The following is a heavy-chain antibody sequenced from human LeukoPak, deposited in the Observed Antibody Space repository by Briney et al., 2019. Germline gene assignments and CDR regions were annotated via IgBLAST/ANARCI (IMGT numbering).Heavy chain of an antibody. CDR3: ARIYYDRTHFDY. Sequence: ASVKVSCKASGYTFTGYYMHWVRQAPGQGLEWMGIINPSGGSTSYAEKFQGRVTMTRDMSTSTVYMELSSLRSEDTAVYFCARIYYDRTHFDYWGQGTLVTVSS. J-gene: IGHJ4*02. V-gene: IGHV1-46*01. CDR1: GYTFTGYY. D-gene: IGHD3-22*01. CDR2: INPSGGST.